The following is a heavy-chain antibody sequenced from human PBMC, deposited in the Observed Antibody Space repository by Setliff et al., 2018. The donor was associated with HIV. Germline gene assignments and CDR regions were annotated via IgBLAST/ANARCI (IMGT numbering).Heavy chain of an antibody. CDR1: GDSTTSSH. V-gene: IGHV4-4*09. Sequence: SQTLSLTCTISGDSTTSSHWSWIRQPPGKGLEWIGYIHISGATSYNPSLERRVTISLDMSKNQFSLKLTPVTAADAAMYYCARYSGTFTRYFDPWGPGTLVTVS. D-gene: IGHD1-26*01. J-gene: IGHJ5*02. CDR3: ARYSGTFTRYFDP. CDR2: IHISGAT.